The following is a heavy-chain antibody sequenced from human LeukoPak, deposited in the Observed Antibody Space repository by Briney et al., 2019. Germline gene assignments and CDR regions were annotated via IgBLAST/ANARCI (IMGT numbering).Heavy chain of an antibody. D-gene: IGHD1-26*01. J-gene: IGHJ3*02. V-gene: IGHV4-59*01. CDR1: GGSISSYY. CDR2: IYYSGST. CDR3: ARPLSAYSGDAFDI. Sequence: PSETLSLTCTVSGGSISSYYWSWIRQPPGKGLEWIGYIYYSGSTNYNPSLKSRVTISVDTSKNQFSLKLSSVTAADTAVYYCARPLSAYSGDAFDIWGQGTMVTVSS.